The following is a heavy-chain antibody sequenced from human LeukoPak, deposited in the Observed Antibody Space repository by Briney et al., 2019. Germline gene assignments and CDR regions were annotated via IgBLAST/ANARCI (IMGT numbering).Heavy chain of an antibody. D-gene: IGHD3-16*02. V-gene: IGHV4-59*01. CDR2: IYYSGST. CDR1: GGSISSYY. J-gene: IGHJ3*02. Sequence: SETLSLACTVSGGSISSYYWSWIRQPPGKGLEWFGYIYYSGSTNYNPSLKSRVTISVDTSKNQFSLKLSSVTAADTAVYYCARATSYDYVWGSYRYRNAFDIWGQGTMVTVSS. CDR3: ARATSYDYVWGSYRYRNAFDI.